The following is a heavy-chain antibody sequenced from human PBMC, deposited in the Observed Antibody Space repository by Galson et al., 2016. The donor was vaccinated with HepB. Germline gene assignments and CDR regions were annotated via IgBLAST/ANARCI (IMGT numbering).Heavy chain of an antibody. D-gene: IGHD7-27*01. J-gene: IGHJ4*02. Sequence: SVKVSCKASGDTFNNFALNWVRQAPGHGLEWLGGIIPIFGKTNYAQKFQGRVTITADQSTRTVYMEMSSLRSDDTALYYCARGTINWGHFDFWGPGTPVTVSS. CDR2: IIPIFGKT. CDR1: GDTFNNFA. V-gene: IGHV1-69*13. CDR3: ARGTINWGHFDF.